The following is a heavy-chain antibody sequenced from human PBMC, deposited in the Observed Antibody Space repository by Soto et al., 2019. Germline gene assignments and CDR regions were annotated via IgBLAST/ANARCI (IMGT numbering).Heavy chain of an antibody. V-gene: IGHV1-8*01. CDR1: GYTFTSYD. CDR3: ARVKRGYSSSWYVYGMDV. J-gene: IGHJ6*02. CDR2: MNPNSGNT. Sequence: AASVKVSCKASGYTFTSYDINWVRQATGQGLEWMGWMNPNSGNTGYAQKFQGRVTMTRNTSISTAYMELSSLRSEDTAVYYCARVKRGYSSSWYVYGMDVWGQGTTVTVSS. D-gene: IGHD6-13*01.